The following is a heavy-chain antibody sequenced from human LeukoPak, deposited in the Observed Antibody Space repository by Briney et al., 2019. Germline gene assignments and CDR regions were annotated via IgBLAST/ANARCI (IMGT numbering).Heavy chain of an antibody. CDR2: INPSGGST. CDR1: GYTFTSYY. J-gene: IGHJ4*02. V-gene: IGHV1-46*01. D-gene: IGHD3-22*01. Sequence: ASVTVSCKASGYTFTSYYMHWVRQAPGQGLEWMGVINPSGGSTSYAQKFQGRVTMTMDTSTSTVYMELSSLRSEDTAVYYCARSDPYYYDSSGYSFDYWGQGTLVTVSS. CDR3: ARSDPYYYDSSGYSFDY.